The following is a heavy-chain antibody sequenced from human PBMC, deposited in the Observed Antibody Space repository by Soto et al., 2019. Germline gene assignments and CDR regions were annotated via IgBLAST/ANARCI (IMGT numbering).Heavy chain of an antibody. CDR3: ARVRGSSNLYNLYGMDV. J-gene: IGHJ6*02. V-gene: IGHV5-51*01. Sequence: PGESLKISCKGSGYIFSDYWIGWVRQMPGKGLEWVGIIYPSDSDTAYGPSFEGQVTISADKSISTAFLQWSSLKASDTAMYYCARVRGSSNLYNLYGMDVWGQGTTVTVSS. CDR1: GYIFSDYW. CDR2: IYPSDSDT. D-gene: IGHD3-16*01.